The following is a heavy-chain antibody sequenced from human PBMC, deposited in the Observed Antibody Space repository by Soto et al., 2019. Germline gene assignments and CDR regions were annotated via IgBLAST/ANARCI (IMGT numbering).Heavy chain of an antibody. CDR3: VGGYDFGDY. V-gene: IGHV3-30*03. J-gene: IGHJ4*02. D-gene: IGHD3-22*01. CDR2: ISYDGSNK. Sequence: QVQLVESGGGVVQPGRSLRLSCAASGFTFSSYGMHWVRQAPGKGLQWVAVISYDGSNKYYADSVKGRFTISRDNSKNTLYLQMNSLRAEDTAVYYCVGGYDFGDYWGQGTLVTVSS. CDR1: GFTFSSYG.